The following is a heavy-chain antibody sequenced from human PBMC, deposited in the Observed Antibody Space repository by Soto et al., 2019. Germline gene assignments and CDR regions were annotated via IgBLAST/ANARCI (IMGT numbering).Heavy chain of an antibody. J-gene: IGHJ4*02. V-gene: IGHV2-5*02. Sequence: SGPTLVNPTQTLTLTCTLSGLSLSSSGVGVSWIRQSPGQVLEWLAVIYWDDDKRYSPSLRNRLTITKDISENQVVLTMTNMEPVETGTYYCPQSGGPFDNGGKAPLVTFSS. CDR3: PQSGGPFDN. D-gene: IGHD3-16*01. CDR2: IYWDDDK. CDR1: GLSLSSSGVG.